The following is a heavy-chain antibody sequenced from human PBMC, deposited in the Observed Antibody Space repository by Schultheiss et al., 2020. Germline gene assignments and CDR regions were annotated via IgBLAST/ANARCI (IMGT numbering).Heavy chain of an antibody. J-gene: IGHJ6*02. CDR3: ARDPEDIVVVPAAMPPYYYYGMDV. D-gene: IGHD2-2*01. CDR1: GFTFSSYG. Sequence: GESLKISCAASGFTFSSYGMHWVRQAPGKGLEWVAVIWYDGSNKYYADSVKGRFTISRDNSKNTLYLQMNSLRAEDTAVYYCARDPEDIVVVPAAMPPYYYYGMDVWGQGTTVTVSS. CDR2: IWYDGSNK. V-gene: IGHV3-33*01.